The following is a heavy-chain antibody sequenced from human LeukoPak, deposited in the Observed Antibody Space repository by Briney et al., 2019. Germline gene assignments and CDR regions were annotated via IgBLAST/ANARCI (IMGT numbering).Heavy chain of an antibody. CDR3: AKERYYYDSSGYEELVEYFQH. V-gene: IGHV3-23*01. CDR2: ISGSDGST. Sequence: GGSLRLSCAASGFTFSSYAMSWVRQAPGKGLEWVSAISGSDGSTYYADSVKGRFTISRDNSKNTLYLQMNSLRAEDTAVYYCAKERYYYDSSGYEELVEYFQHWGQGTLVTVSS. J-gene: IGHJ1*01. D-gene: IGHD3-22*01. CDR1: GFTFSSYA.